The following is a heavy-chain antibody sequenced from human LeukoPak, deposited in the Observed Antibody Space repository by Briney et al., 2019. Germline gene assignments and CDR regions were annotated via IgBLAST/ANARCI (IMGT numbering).Heavy chain of an antibody. CDR3: ARVPGGAAYDLDH. D-gene: IGHD2-21*01. Sequence: GASVKVSCKASGYIFSGYYMHWVRQAPGQGLEWMGWINSNSGATNYAQKFQGRVTMTRDTSISTAYMELSSLRSDDTAVYYCARVPGGAAYDLDHWGQGTLVTVSS. CDR1: GYIFSGYY. V-gene: IGHV1-2*02. J-gene: IGHJ4*02. CDR2: INSNSGAT.